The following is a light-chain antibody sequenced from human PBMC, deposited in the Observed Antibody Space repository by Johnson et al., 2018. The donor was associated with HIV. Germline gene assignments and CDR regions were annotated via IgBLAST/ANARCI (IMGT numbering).Light chain of an antibody. CDR1: NSNIGSYY. CDR3: GTWDSSLSANV. CDR2: DNN. V-gene: IGLV1-51*01. Sequence: QSVLTQPPSVSAAPGQKVNISCSGSNSNIGSYYVSWYQHLPDTAPKLLIYDNNKRPSGIPDRFSGSKSGTSATLGITGLQTGDEADYYCGTWDSSLSANVFGTGTKVTVL. J-gene: IGLJ1*01.